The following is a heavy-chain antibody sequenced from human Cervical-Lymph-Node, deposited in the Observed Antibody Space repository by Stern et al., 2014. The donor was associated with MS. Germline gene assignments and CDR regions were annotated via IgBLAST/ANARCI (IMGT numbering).Heavy chain of an antibody. V-gene: IGHV4-31*03. CDR3: ARDQFTTSLDV. J-gene: IGHJ6*02. CDR1: GGSVSSDNYY. Sequence: QLQLQESGPGLVKPSQTLSLTCTVSGGSVSSDNYYWTWIRQHPGKGLEWIGHLYYTGTTYYNPSLKSRVTISIDTSKNPVSLNLNSVTAADTAMYYCARDQFTTSLDVWGQGTTVTVSS. D-gene: IGHD2-2*01. CDR2: LYYTGTT.